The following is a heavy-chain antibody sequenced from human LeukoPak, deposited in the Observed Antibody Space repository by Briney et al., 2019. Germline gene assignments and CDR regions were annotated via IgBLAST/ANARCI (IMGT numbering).Heavy chain of an antibody. D-gene: IGHD6-19*01. Sequence: ASVKVSCKASGYTFTSYYMHWVRQAPGQGLEWMGIINPSGGSTSYAQKFQGWVTMTRDTSISTAYMELSRLRSDDTAVYYCARGQEMGSGWYLGYWGQGTLVTVSS. J-gene: IGHJ4*02. CDR1: GYTFTSYY. CDR3: ARGQEMGSGWYLGY. V-gene: IGHV1-46*01. CDR2: INPSGGST.